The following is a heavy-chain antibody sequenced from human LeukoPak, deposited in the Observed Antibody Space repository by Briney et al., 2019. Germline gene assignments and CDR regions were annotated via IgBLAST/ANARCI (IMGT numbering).Heavy chain of an antibody. CDR1: GGSISSGNW. J-gene: IGHJ4*02. D-gene: IGHD5-18*01. V-gene: IGHV4-4*02. CDR2: IYHSGST. CDR3: AREGSGAAILDY. Sequence: PSETLSLTCAVSGGSISSGNWWSWVRQPPGKGLECIGEIYHSGSTNYNPSLKSRVIMSVDTSKKQVSLILNSVTAADTAVYYCAREGSGAAILDYWGQGILVTVSS.